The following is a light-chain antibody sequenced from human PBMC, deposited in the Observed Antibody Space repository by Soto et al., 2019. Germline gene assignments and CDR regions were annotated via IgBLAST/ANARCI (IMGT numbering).Light chain of an antibody. CDR2: RDN. CDR3: QVWDSSTGV. Sequence: SYELTQPLSVSVTLGQTANITCVGNNIGSKNVHWYQQKPGQAPLVVIYRDNKRPSGIPERFSGSNSGNTATLAIAGAQAGDEADYYCQVWDSSTGVFGSGTKLTVL. J-gene: IGLJ1*01. CDR1: NIGSKN. V-gene: IGLV3-9*01.